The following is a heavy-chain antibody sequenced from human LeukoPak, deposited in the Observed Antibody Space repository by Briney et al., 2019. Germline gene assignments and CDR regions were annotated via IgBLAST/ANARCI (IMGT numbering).Heavy chain of an antibody. Sequence: PGRSLRLSCAASGFTFSSYGMHWVRQAPGKGLEWVAVISYDGSNKYYADSVKGRFAISRDNSKNTLYLQMNSLRAEDTAVYYCAKDYRTSLRYFDWLTDYWGQGTLVTVSS. CDR3: AKDYRTSLRYFDWLTDY. J-gene: IGHJ4*02. CDR2: ISYDGSNK. CDR1: GFTFSSYG. D-gene: IGHD3-9*01. V-gene: IGHV3-30*18.